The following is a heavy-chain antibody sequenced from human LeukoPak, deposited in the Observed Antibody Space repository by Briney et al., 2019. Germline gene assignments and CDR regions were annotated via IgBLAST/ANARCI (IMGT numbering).Heavy chain of an antibody. Sequence: GGSLGLSCAASGFTFSNYWMSWVRQAPWERLQWVSGISDSGGNTYYADSVRGRFTISRDNSKNTLYLQMNSLRAEDTAVYYCARHRSSWLIDYWGQGTLVTVSS. CDR2: ISDSGGNT. CDR1: GFTFSNYW. V-gene: IGHV3-23*01. J-gene: IGHJ4*02. D-gene: IGHD6-6*01. CDR3: ARHRSSWLIDY.